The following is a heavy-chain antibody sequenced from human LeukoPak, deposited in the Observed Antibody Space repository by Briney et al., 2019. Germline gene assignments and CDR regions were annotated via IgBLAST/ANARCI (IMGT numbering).Heavy chain of an antibody. J-gene: IGHJ5*02. D-gene: IGHD6-19*01. CDR2: INPSGGST. V-gene: IGHV1-46*01. Sequence: GASVKVSCKASGYTFTSYYMHWVRQAPGQGLEWMGIINPSGGSTSYAQKFQGRVTMTRDTSTSTVYMELSSLRSEDTAVYYCVRRGWAVAGTWWFDPWGQGTLVTVSS. CDR1: GYTFTSYY. CDR3: VRRGWAVAGTWWFDP.